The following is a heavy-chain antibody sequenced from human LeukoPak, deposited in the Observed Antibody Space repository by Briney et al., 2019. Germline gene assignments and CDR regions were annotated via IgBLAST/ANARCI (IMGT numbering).Heavy chain of an antibody. CDR1: GDTFTGYY. CDR2: INPNSGGT. J-gene: IGHJ3*02. V-gene: IGHV1-2*02. D-gene: IGHD1-7*01. CDR3: ARDITGTTSRAFDI. Sequence: ASVKVSCKASGDTFTGYYMHWVRQAPGQGLEWMGWINPNSGGTNYAQKFQGRVTMTRDTSISTAYMELSRLRSDDTAVYYCARDITGTTSRAFDIWGQGTMVTVSS.